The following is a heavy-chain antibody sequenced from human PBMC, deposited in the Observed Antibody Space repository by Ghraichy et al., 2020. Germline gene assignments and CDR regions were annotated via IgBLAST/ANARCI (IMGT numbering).Heavy chain of an antibody. CDR2: INAGGDST. CDR3: AKVVDGY. V-gene: IGHV3-23*01. Sequence: GGSLRLSCAASGFTFSSNAMSWVRQAPGKGLECVSSINAGGDSTYYGDSVKGRFTISRDNSKNTLFLQMNSLRDEDTAVYYCAKVVDGYWGQGTLVTVSS. CDR1: GFTFSSNA. J-gene: IGHJ4*02. D-gene: IGHD2-15*01.